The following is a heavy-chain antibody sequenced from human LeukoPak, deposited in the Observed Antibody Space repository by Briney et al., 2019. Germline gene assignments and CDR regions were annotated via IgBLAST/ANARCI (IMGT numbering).Heavy chain of an antibody. D-gene: IGHD3-10*01. Sequence: ASVKVSCKASGYTFTSYYMHWVRQAPGQGLEWMGIINPSGGSTSYAQKFQGRVTMTRDTSTSTVYMELSSLRSEDTAVYYCARVGLMVRGVMTGRAFDYWGLGTLVTVSS. CDR2: INPSGGST. CDR1: GYTFTSYY. V-gene: IGHV1-46*01. J-gene: IGHJ4*02. CDR3: ARVGLMVRGVMTGRAFDY.